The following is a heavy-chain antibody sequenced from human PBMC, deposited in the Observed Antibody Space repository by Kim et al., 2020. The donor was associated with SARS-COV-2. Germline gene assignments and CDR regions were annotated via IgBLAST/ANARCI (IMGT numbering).Heavy chain of an antibody. CDR3: ARGRGDGYFDY. J-gene: IGHJ4*02. CDR1: GFTFSSYG. D-gene: IGHD3-16*01. Sequence: GGSLRLSCAASGFTFSSYGMHWVRQAPGKGLEWVAVIWYDGSNKYYADSVKGRFTISRDNSKNTLYLQMNSLRAEDTAVYYCARGRGDGYFDYWGQGTLVTVSS. CDR2: IWYDGSNK. V-gene: IGHV3-33*08.